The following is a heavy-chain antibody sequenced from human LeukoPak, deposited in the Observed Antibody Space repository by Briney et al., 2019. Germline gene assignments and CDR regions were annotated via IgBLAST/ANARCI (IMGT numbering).Heavy chain of an antibody. Sequence: GGSLRLSCAASGFVFSSYDMNWVRQAPGKGLEWVSCFKSSSYIYYADSVRGRFTISRDNAKNSLYLQMNSLRAEDTAVYYCARELPLTIFGVANGMDVWAQGTTVIVSS. CDR2: FKSSSYI. V-gene: IGHV3-21*01. CDR1: GFVFSSYD. D-gene: IGHD3-3*01. J-gene: IGHJ6*02. CDR3: ARELPLTIFGVANGMDV.